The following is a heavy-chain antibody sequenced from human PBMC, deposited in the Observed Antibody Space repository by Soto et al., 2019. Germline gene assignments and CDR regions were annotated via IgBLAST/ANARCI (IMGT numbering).Heavy chain of an antibody. CDR1: GFPFSSYA. D-gene: IGHD3-22*01. J-gene: IGHJ5*02. Sequence: GGSLRLSCAASGFPFSSYAMSWVRQATGKGLEWVSAISGSGGSTYYADSVKGRFTISRDNSKNTLYLQMNSLRAEDTAVYYCAKPNGGYYDSSGYLLNWFDPWGQGTLVTVSS. CDR2: ISGSGGST. CDR3: AKPNGGYYDSSGYLLNWFDP. V-gene: IGHV3-23*01.